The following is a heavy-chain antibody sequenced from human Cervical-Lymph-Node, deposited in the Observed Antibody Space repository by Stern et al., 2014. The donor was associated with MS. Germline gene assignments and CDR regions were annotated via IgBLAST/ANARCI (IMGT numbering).Heavy chain of an antibody. D-gene: IGHD1-26*01. CDR1: GYNFPSYW. CDR3: ARRETGSYYVNY. Sequence: VQLGQSGAEVKKPGESLKISCKGSGYNFPSYWIAWVRQMPGKGLEWMGIIYPGDSDPRYNPSVQGQVTISADKSINTAYLQWSSLQASDTAMYYCARRETGSYYVNYWGQGTLVTVSS. V-gene: IGHV5-51*01. CDR2: IYPGDSDP. J-gene: IGHJ4*02.